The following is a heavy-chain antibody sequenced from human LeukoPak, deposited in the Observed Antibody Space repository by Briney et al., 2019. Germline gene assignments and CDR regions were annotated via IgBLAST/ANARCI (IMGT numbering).Heavy chain of an antibody. CDR2: ISSSSSYI. V-gene: IGHV3-21*01. CDR1: GFTFSSYS. CDR3: ARGGSGDYFQH. J-gene: IGHJ1*01. Sequence: SGGSLRLSCAASGFTFSSYSVNWVRQAPGKGLEWVSSISSSSSYIYYADSVKGRFTISRDNAKNSLYLQMNSLRAEDTAVYYCARGGSGDYFQHWGQGTLVTVSS.